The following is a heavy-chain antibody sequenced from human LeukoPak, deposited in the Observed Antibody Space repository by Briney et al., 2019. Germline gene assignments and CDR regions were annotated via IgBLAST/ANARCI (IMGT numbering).Heavy chain of an antibody. J-gene: IGHJ6*02. CDR2: ISYDGSNK. CDR3: ASGDGDIVVVPAAIQGHYYYGMDV. CDR1: GFTFSSYA. Sequence: GRSLRLSCAASGFTFSSYAMHWVRQAPGKGLEWVAVISYDGSNKYYADSVKGRFTISRDNSKNTLYLQMNSLGAEDTAVYYCASGDGDIVVVPAAIQGHYYYGMDVWGQGTTVTVSS. D-gene: IGHD2-2*01. V-gene: IGHV3-30-3*01.